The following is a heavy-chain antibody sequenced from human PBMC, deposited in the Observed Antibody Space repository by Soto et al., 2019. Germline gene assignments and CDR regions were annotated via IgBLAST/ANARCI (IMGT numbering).Heavy chain of an antibody. V-gene: IGHV2-5*01. CDR3: AHRPVGYTSSPRFDP. D-gene: IGHD6-13*01. Sequence: SGPTLVNPTQTLTLTCTFSGFSLSSRGVGVGWVRQPPGKALEWLALIMWNDDNHYSPSLKSRLTITKDTSKNQVVLTMTNMDPVDTATYYCAHRPVGYTSSPRFDPWGQGTLVTVSS. J-gene: IGHJ5*02. CDR2: IMWNDDN. CDR1: GFSLSSRGVG.